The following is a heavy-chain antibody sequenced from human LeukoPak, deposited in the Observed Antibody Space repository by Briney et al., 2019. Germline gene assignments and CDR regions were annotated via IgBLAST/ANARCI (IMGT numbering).Heavy chain of an antibody. Sequence: GGSLRLSCTTAGFTFNRYPMHWVRQAPGKGLEWVAIISHDGSDENYADYVKGRFIISRDNSMKTLFLQMNSLRVDDTAVYYCAREGLGFDYWGQGTLVTVSS. CDR2: ISHDGSDE. V-gene: IGHV3-30*04. CDR1: GFTFNRYP. D-gene: IGHD7-27*01. CDR3: AREGLGFDY. J-gene: IGHJ4*02.